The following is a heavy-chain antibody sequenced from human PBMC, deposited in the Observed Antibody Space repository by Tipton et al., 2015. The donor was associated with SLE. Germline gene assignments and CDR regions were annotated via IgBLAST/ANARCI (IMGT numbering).Heavy chain of an antibody. Sequence: SLRLSCAASGFTFSSYWMHWARQAPGKGLAWVSRINSDGSSTSYADSVKGRFTISRDNAKNTLYLQMNSLRAEDTAVYYCARVQGYGGNSGYYYYYMDVWGKGTTVTVSS. D-gene: IGHD4-23*01. CDR2: INSDGSST. CDR3: ARVQGYGGNSGYYYYYMDV. CDR1: GFTFSSYW. J-gene: IGHJ6*03. V-gene: IGHV3-74*01.